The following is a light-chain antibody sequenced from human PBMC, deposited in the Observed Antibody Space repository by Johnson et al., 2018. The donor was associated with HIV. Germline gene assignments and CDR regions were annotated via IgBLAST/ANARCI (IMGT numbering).Light chain of an antibody. CDR1: RSNIGNNY. J-gene: IGLJ1*01. CDR2: ETN. CDR3: GTWDSSLSASV. Sequence: QSVLSQPPSVSAAPGQKVTISCSGSRSNIGNNYVSWYQQLPGAAPKLLIYETNKRPSGIPDRFSGSKSDTSATLGITGLQTGDEADYYCGTWDSSLSASVCGTGTKVTVL. V-gene: IGLV1-51*02.